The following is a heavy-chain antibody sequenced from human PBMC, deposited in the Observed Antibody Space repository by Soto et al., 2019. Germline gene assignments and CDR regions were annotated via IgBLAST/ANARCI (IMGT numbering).Heavy chain of an antibody. CDR1: GFSRRTTGVG. V-gene: IGHV2-5*01. CDR2: IYWNDDK. CDR3: AHTWGLPFDY. J-gene: IGHJ4*02. Sequence: QITLKESGPPLVEPTQTLTLTCTYSGFSRRTTGVGVGWIRQPPGKALEWLGIIYWNDDKRYSPSLTNRFTLTSDISKSQVVLTMTNMDPVDTATYYCAHTWGLPFDYWGQGTLVIVSS. D-gene: IGHD3-16*01.